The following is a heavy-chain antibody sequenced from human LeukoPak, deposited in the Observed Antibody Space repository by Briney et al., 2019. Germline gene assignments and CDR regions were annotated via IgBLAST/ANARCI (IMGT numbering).Heavy chain of an antibody. CDR3: TTDEEDILTGYLQYYFDY. CDR2: IRSKAYGGTT. J-gene: IGHJ4*02. Sequence: TGGSLRLSCTASGFTFGDYAMSWVRQAPGKGLEWVGFIRSKAYGGTTEYAASVKGRFTISRDDSRSIAYLQMNSLKTEDTAVYYCTTDEEDILTGYLQYYFDYWGQGTLVTVSS. D-gene: IGHD3-9*01. CDR1: GFTFGDYA. V-gene: IGHV3-49*04.